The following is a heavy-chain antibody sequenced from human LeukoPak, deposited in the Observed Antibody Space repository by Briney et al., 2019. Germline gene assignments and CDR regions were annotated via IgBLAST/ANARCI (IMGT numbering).Heavy chain of an antibody. J-gene: IGHJ4*02. Sequence: GGSLRLSCAASGFTFSSYWMSWVRQAPGKGLEWVANIKQDGSEKYYVDSVKGRFTISRDNAKNSLYLQMNSLRDEDTAVYYCARDYRGYRAPYYFDHWGQGTLVTVSS. CDR1: GFTFSSYW. CDR2: IKQDGSEK. D-gene: IGHD2-15*01. V-gene: IGHV3-7*01. CDR3: ARDYRGYRAPYYFDH.